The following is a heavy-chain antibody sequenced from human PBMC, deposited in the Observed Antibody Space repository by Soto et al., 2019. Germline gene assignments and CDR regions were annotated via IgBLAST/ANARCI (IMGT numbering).Heavy chain of an antibody. V-gene: IGHV5-10-1*01. Sequence: GESLKMFCTGFGYTFTTVCISLVVQMPGKGLEWMGRIDPGDTYATYSPAFQGHVTISADKATSTAYLQWSSLKASDTAMYFCARIYCTTTTCDSWFDPWGQGTLVTVSS. CDR3: ARIYCTTTTCDSWFDP. J-gene: IGHJ5*02. CDR2: IDPGDTYA. D-gene: IGHD2-2*01. CDR1: GYTFTTVC.